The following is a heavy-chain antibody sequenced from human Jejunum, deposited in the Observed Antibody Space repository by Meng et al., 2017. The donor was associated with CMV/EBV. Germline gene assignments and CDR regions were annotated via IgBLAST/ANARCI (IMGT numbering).Heavy chain of an antibody. Sequence: FSLGGYTMNWVRQAPGKGLEWVSSISSGSSYIYYADSVKGRFTISRDNAENSVYLQMNSLRAEDTAVYYCATQKYDFWNGYYDGWFDPWGQGTLVTVSS. D-gene: IGHD3-3*01. CDR1: FSLGGYT. V-gene: IGHV3-21*01. CDR2: ISSGSSYI. J-gene: IGHJ5*02. CDR3: ATQKYDFWNGYYDGWFDP.